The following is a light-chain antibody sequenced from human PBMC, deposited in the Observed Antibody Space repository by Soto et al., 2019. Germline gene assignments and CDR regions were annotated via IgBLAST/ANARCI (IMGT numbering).Light chain of an antibody. V-gene: IGLV1-51*02. CDR1: SSNIGNYY. Sequence: QSVLTQPPSVSAAPGQKVTISCSGSSSNIGNYYVCWYQHLPGTAPTFLIYENDKRPSGIPDRFSGSKSGTSATLDITGLQIGDEADYYCAAWDGNLRAVVFGGGTKVTVL. J-gene: IGLJ2*01. CDR3: AAWDGNLRAVV. CDR2: END.